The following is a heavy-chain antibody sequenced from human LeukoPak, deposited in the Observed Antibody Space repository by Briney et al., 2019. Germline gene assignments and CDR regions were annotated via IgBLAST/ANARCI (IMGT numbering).Heavy chain of an antibody. J-gene: IGHJ3*02. D-gene: IGHD7-27*01. V-gene: IGHV1-69*04. Sequence: SVKVSCKASGGTFGSYAISWVRQAPGQGLEWMGRIIPILGIANYAQKFQGRVTITADKSTSTAYMELSSLRSEDTAVYYCARGSNWGDAFDIWGQGTMVTVSS. CDR2: IIPILGIA. CDR3: ARGSNWGDAFDI. CDR1: GGTFGSYA.